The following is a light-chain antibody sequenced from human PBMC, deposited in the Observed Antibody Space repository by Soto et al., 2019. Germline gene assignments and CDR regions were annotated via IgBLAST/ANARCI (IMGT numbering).Light chain of an antibody. J-gene: IGKJ1*01. Sequence: DIQMTQSPSTLSASVGDRVTITWRASQSISSWLAWYQQKPGKAPKLLIYDASSLESGVPSRFSGSGSGTEFTLTISSLQADDFATAYCQQYNSSSSWTFGQGTKVEIK. CDR2: DAS. CDR3: QQYNSSSSWT. CDR1: QSISSW. V-gene: IGKV1-5*01.